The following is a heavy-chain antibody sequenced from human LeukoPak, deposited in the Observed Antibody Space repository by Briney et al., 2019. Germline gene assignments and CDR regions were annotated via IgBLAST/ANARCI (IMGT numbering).Heavy chain of an antibody. CDR3: ASDYYDSSGYSYYYYMDV. V-gene: IGHV4-39*01. CDR1: GGSISSSSYY. CDR2: IYYSGST. J-gene: IGHJ6*03. Sequence: SETLSLTRTVSGGSISSSSYYWGWIRQPPGKGLEWIGSIYYSGSTYYNSSLKSRVTISVDTSKNQFSLKLSSVTAADTAVYYCASDYYDSSGYSYYYYMDVWGKGTTVTVSS. D-gene: IGHD3-22*01.